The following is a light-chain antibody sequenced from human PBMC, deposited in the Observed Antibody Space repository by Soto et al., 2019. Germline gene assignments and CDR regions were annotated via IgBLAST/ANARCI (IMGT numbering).Light chain of an antibody. CDR3: QHYNGYART. Sequence: DIQMTQSPSTLSASVGDRVTITCRASQSIGDSVAWYRQKPGKAPYLLISDVSSLEKGVPSRFSGSGSGTEFTLTISSMQPDDFATFYCQHYNGYARTFGQETKVEI. V-gene: IGKV1-5*01. CDR1: QSIGDS. CDR2: DVS. J-gene: IGKJ1*01.